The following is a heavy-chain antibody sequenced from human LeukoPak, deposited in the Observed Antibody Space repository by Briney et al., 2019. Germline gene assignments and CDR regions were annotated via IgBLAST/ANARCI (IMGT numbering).Heavy chain of an antibody. CDR3: AKVYSAGWYPGYFDY. CDR2: ISGSGGST. CDR1: GFTFSSYG. Sequence: PGGTLRLSCAASGFTFSSYGMSWVRQAPGRGLEWVSAISGSGGSTFYADSVKGRFTISRDNSKNTLYLQMSSLRAEDTAVYYCAKVYSAGWYPGYFDYWGQGTLVTVSS. V-gene: IGHV3-23*01. J-gene: IGHJ4*02. D-gene: IGHD6-19*01.